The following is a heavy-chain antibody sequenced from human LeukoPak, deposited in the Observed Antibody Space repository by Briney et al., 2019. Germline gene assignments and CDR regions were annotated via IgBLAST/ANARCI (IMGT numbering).Heavy chain of an antibody. CDR3: ARLGDDYSNYVIGY. CDR2: IYYSGST. V-gene: IGHV4-39*01. CDR1: GGSISSNNYY. D-gene: IGHD4-11*01. Sequence: SETLSLTCTVSGGSISSNNYYWGWNRQPPGKGLEWFGNIYYSGSTYYNPSLKSRVSISVDTSKNQFSLRLSSVTAADTAVYYCARLGDDYSNYVIGYWGQGTLVTVSS. J-gene: IGHJ4*02.